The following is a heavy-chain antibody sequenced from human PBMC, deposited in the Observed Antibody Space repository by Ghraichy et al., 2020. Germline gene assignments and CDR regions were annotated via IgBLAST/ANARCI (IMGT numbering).Heavy chain of an antibody. Sequence: LSLTCAASGFTVSSNYMSWVRQAPGKGLEWVSVIYSGGSTYYADSVKGRFTISRHNSKNTLYLQMNSLRAEDTAVYYCARLATIAAAGRGAFDIWGQGTMVTVSS. D-gene: IGHD6-13*01. V-gene: IGHV3-53*04. CDR2: IYSGGST. CDR3: ARLATIAAAGRGAFDI. CDR1: GFTVSSNY. J-gene: IGHJ3*02.